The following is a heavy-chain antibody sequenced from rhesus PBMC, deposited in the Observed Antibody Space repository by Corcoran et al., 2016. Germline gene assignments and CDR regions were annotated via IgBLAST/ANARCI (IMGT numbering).Heavy chain of an antibody. CDR2: IYGNRSST. V-gene: IGHV4-143*01. Sequence: QVQLQESGPGLVKPSETLSLTCTVSGGSISGYYYWSWIRQPPGEGREWIGGIYGNRSSTYNNPSIKSRVTISKDTSKNQFSLKRSAVTAADTAVYYCARRGIAGTTSYFDYWGQGVLVTVSS. CDR3: ARRGIAGTTSYFDY. J-gene: IGHJ4*01. D-gene: IGHD1-20*01. CDR1: GGSISGYYY.